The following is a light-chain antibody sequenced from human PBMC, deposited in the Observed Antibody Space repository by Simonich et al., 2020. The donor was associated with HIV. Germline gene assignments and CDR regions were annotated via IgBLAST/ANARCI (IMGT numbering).Light chain of an antibody. CDR3: MQSTHWPPWT. Sequence: DIVMTQSPLSLPVTPGEPASISCRTSQSLLSSNGYNYLDWYLQKPGQSPQLLIYLGSHRASGVPDRFSGSGSGTDFTLKISRVEAEDVGVYYCMQSTHWPPWTFGQGTKVEIK. J-gene: IGKJ1*01. CDR1: QSLLSSNGYNY. V-gene: IGKV2-28*01. CDR2: LGS.